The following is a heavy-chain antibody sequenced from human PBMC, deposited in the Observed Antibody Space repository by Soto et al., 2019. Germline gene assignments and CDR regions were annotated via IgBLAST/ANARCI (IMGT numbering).Heavy chain of an antibody. CDR3: ARGFPPLSWLLYTQENWFDP. V-gene: IGHV4-31*03. J-gene: IGHJ5*02. D-gene: IGHD3-3*01. CDR2: IYYSGST. Sequence: SETLSLTCTVSSGSITSGGYYWSWIRQHPGKGLEWIGNIYYSGSTYYNPSLKSRLTISVDTSKNQFSLKLSSVTAADTAVYYCARGFPPLSWLLYTQENWFDPWGQGTLVTVSS. CDR1: SGSITSGGYY.